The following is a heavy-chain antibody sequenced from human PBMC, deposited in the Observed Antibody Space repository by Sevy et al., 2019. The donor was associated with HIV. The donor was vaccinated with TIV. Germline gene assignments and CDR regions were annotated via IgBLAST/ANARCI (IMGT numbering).Heavy chain of an antibody. CDR2: IRYDGSNK. J-gene: IGHJ3*02. V-gene: IGHV3-30*02. D-gene: IGHD6-19*01. CDR3: AKVAIGYSSGPEVTFDI. Sequence: GGSLRLSCAASGFTFSSYGMHWVRQAPGKGLEWVAFIRYDGSNKYYADSVKGRFTISRDNSKNTLYLQMNSLRAEDTAVYYRAKVAIGYSSGPEVTFDIWGQGTMVTVSS. CDR1: GFTFSSYG.